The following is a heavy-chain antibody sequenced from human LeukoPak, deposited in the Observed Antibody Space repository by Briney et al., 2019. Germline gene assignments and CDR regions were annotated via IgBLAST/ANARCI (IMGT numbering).Heavy chain of an antibody. CDR1: GFTFSSYA. J-gene: IGHJ5*02. D-gene: IGHD4-17*01. CDR2: ISGSGGST. V-gene: IGHV3-23*01. Sequence: GGSLRLSCAASGFTFSSYAMSWVRQAPGKGLEWVSAISGSGGSTYYADSVKGRFTISRDNSKNTLYLQMTSVRAEATAVYYCAKGNGDYINWFDPWGQGTLVTVSS. CDR3: AKGNGDYINWFDP.